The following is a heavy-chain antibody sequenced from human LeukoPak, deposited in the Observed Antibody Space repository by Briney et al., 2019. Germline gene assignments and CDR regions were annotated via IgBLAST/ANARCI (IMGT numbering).Heavy chain of an antibody. D-gene: IGHD1-1*01. CDR2: IYPGDSET. V-gene: IGHV5-51*01. Sequence: LGEALKISFQASGYTFSNYWIGWVRQMPGKGLEWMAIIYPGDSETKYSPSFQGQVTISVDKSISTTYLQWSSVKASDTAMYYCARQFTERDSWGQGTLVTVSS. CDR3: ARQFTERDS. J-gene: IGHJ4*02. CDR1: GYTFSNYW.